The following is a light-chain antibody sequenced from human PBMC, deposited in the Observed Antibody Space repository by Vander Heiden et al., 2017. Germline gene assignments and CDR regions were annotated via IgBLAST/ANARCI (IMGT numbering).Light chain of an antibody. CDR3: AAWDDSLSGPHYV. V-gene: IGLV1-47*02. CDR2: SNN. Sequence: QSVLTQPPSASGTPGQRVTISCSGSSSNIGSNYVYWYQQLPGTAPKLLIYSNNQRPSGVPDRFSGSKSGTSASLAISGLRSEEEAEYYCAAWDDSLSGPHYVFGTGTKVTVL. CDR1: SSNIGSNY. J-gene: IGLJ1*01.